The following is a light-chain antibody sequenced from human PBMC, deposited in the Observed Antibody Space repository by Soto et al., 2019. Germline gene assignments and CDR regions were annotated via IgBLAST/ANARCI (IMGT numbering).Light chain of an antibody. CDR1: QSVNNK. CDR3: QQYNNWPPWT. Sequence: EIVMTQSPATLSVSPGARATLSCRASQSVNNKVAWYQQKPGQAPRLLIYGASTRATGIPARFSGSGSGTEFTLTISSLQSEDFAVYYCQQYNNWPPWTFGQGTKVDIK. CDR2: GAS. J-gene: IGKJ1*01. V-gene: IGKV3-15*01.